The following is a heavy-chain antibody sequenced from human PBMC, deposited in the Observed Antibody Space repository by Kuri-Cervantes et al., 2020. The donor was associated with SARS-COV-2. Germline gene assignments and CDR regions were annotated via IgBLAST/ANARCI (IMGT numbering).Heavy chain of an antibody. Sequence: GGSLRLSCAASGFTFSRYGMLWFRQAPGKGLELVAVIRYDGGAEHYEDSVQGRFTISRDNSNNMLYLQMNSLKPEDTAVYYCVKEANSGWYGGDWGQGSLVTVSS. CDR1: GFTFSRYG. D-gene: IGHD6-13*01. CDR2: IRYDGGAE. V-gene: IGHV3-30*18. CDR3: VKEANSGWYGGD. J-gene: IGHJ4*02.